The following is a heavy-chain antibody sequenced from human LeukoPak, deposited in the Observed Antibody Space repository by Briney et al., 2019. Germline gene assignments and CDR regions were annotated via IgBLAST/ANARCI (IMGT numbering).Heavy chain of an antibody. Sequence: SETLSLTCAVYGGSFSGYYWSWIRQPPGKGLEWIGEINHSGSTNYHPSLKSRVTISVDTSKNQFSLKLSSVTAADTAVYYCARGRYHGAGAKYSYDPYFDYWGQGTLVTVSS. CDR2: INHSGST. J-gene: IGHJ4*02. CDR3: ARGRYHGAGAKYSYDPYFDY. CDR1: GGSFSGYY. D-gene: IGHD5-18*01. V-gene: IGHV4-34*01.